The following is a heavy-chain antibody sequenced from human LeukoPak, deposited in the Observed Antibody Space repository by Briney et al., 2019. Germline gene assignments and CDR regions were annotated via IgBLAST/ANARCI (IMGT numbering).Heavy chain of an antibody. J-gene: IGHJ4*02. Sequence: SETLSLTCTVSGVSISSYYWSWIRQPPGKGLEWIGYIYYSGSTNYNPSLKSRVTISVDTSKNQFSLKLSSVTAADTAVYYCAREDGSGSYLDYWGQGTLVTVSS. V-gene: IGHV4-59*01. CDR1: GVSISSYY. CDR3: AREDGSGSYLDY. CDR2: IYYSGST. D-gene: IGHD3-10*01.